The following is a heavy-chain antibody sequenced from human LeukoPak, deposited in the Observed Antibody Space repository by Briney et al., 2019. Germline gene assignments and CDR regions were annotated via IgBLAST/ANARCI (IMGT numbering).Heavy chain of an antibody. Sequence: GGSLRLSCAASGFTFSSYAMSWVRQAPGKGLEWVSAISGSGGSTYYADSVKGRFTISRDSSKNTLYLQMNSLRAEDTAVYYCAKTAPGGYCSGGSCRPYDYWGQGTLVTVSS. J-gene: IGHJ4*02. CDR2: ISGSGGST. CDR1: GFTFSSYA. V-gene: IGHV3-23*01. CDR3: AKTAPGGYCSGGSCRPYDY. D-gene: IGHD2-15*01.